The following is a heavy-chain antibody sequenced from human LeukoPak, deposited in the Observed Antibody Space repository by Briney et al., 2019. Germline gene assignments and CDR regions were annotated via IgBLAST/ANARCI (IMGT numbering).Heavy chain of an antibody. Sequence: PSETLSLTCTVSGGSISSYYWSWIRQPPGKGLEWIGYIYYSGSTNYNPSLKSRVTISVDTSKNQFSLKLSSVTAADTAVYYCARDQGNVDSSGWYFVGNAFDIWGQGIMVTVSS. V-gene: IGHV4-59*01. D-gene: IGHD6-19*01. CDR1: GGSISSYY. J-gene: IGHJ3*02. CDR2: IYYSGST. CDR3: ARDQGNVDSSGWYFVGNAFDI.